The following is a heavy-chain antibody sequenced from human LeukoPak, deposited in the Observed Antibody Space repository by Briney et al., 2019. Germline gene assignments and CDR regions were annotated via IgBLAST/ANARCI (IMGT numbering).Heavy chain of an antibody. CDR1: GGTFSNYA. CDR2: IIPIFGTA. CDR3: ARDQGIAVVWGGYYYYGMDV. V-gene: IGHV1-69*01. J-gene: IGHJ6*02. D-gene: IGHD6-19*01. Sequence: SVKVSCKASGGTFSNYAIGWVRQAPGQGLEWMGGIIPIFGTANYARKFQGRVTITADESTSTAYMELSSLRSEDTAVYYCARDQGIAVVWGGYYYYGMDVWGQGTTVTVSS.